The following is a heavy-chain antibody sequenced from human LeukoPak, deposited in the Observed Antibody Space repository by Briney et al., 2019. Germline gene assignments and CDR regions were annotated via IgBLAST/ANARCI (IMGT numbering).Heavy chain of an antibody. CDR1: GFTVSSYS. D-gene: IGHD3-9*01. CDR3: ARDQTGSDAFDI. J-gene: IGHJ3*02. Sequence: SGGSLRLSCAASGFTVSSYSMNCVRQAPGKGLEWVSSISSSSSYIYYADSVKGRFTISRDNAKNSLYLQMNSLRAEDTAVYYCARDQTGSDAFDIWGQGTMVTVSS. V-gene: IGHV3-21*01. CDR2: ISSSSSYI.